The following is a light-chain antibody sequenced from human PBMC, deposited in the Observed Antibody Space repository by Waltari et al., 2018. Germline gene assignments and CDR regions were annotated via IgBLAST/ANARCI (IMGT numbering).Light chain of an antibody. V-gene: IGKV3-20*01. J-gene: IGKJ1*01. Sequence: EIVLTQSPGTLSLSPGERATLSSRASQSVSRALAWYQQKPGQAPRLLIYAASTRATGVPDRFSGSGSGTDFSLTISRLDPEDFAVYYCQHYVNLPVTFGQGTKVEI. CDR1: QSVSRA. CDR3: QHYVNLPVT. CDR2: AAS.